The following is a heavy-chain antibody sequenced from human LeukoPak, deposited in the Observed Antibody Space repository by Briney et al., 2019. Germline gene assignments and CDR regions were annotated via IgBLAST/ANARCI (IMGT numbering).Heavy chain of an antibody. V-gene: IGHV1-8*01. Sequence: ASVKVSCKASGYTFTSYDINWVRQATGQGLEWMGWMNPNSGNTGYAQKFQGRVTMTRNTSISTAYMELSSLRSEDTAVYYCARTDCSSTSGYEGDYYYYGMDVWGQGTTVTVAS. CDR3: ARTDCSSTSGYEGDYYYYGMDV. CDR1: GYTFTSYD. J-gene: IGHJ6*02. CDR2: MNPNSGNT. D-gene: IGHD2-2*01.